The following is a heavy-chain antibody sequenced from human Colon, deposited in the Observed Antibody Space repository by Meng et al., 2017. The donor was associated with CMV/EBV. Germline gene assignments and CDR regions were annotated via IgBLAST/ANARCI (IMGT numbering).Heavy chain of an antibody. CDR1: GFTFSSYA. CDR2: ISGSGGST. CDR3: AKDRARVGATTYYYYGMDV. V-gene: IGHV3-23*01. D-gene: IGHD1-26*01. Sequence: GESLRLSCAASGFTFSSYAMSWVRQAPGKGLEWVSAISGSGGSTYYADSVKGRFTISRDNSKNTLYLQMNSLRAEDTAVYYCAKDRARVGATTYYYYGMDVWGQGTTVTVSS. J-gene: IGHJ6*02.